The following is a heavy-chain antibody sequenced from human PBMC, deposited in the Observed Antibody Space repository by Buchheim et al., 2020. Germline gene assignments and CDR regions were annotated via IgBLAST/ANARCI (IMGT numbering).Heavy chain of an antibody. CDR3: AKDWDMGPH. Sequence: QVQLVESGGGVVQPGRSLRLSCAASGFTFSSYGMHWVRQAPGTGLEWVAVISYDGSNKYYADSVKGRFTISRDNSKNTLYLQMNSLRAEDTAVYYCAKDWDMGPHWGQGTL. V-gene: IGHV3-30*18. CDR2: ISYDGSNK. J-gene: IGHJ4*02. CDR1: GFTFSSYG. D-gene: IGHD2-15*01.